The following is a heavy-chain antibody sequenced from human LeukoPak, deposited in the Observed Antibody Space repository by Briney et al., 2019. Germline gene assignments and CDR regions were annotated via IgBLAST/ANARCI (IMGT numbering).Heavy chain of an antibody. Sequence: GGSLRLSCAASGFTFSSYAMHWVLQAPGKGLEWVAVISYDGSNKYYADSVKGRFTISRDNSKNTLYLQMNSLRAEDTAVYYCAKDMSRSGTLWGQGALVTVSS. D-gene: IGHD1-26*01. J-gene: IGHJ4*02. CDR2: ISYDGSNK. CDR1: GFTFSSYA. V-gene: IGHV3-30*04. CDR3: AKDMSRSGTL.